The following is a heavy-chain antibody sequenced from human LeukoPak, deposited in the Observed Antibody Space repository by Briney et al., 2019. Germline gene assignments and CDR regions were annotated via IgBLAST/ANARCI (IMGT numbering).Heavy chain of an antibody. CDR2: ITSSGTTI. J-gene: IGHJ4*02. CDR3: ARGEYYYDGGY. D-gene: IGHD3-22*01. CDR1: GFTFSSYS. Sequence: GGSLRLSCAASGFTFSSYSMNWVRQAPGKGLEWVSYITSSGTTIYYADSVRGRFTISRDNTKNSLYLQMNSLRAEDTAVYYCARGEYYYDGGYWGQGTLVTVSS. V-gene: IGHV3-48*04.